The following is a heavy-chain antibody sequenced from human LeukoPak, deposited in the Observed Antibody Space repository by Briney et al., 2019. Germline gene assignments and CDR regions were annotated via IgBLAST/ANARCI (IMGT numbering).Heavy chain of an antibody. Sequence: PSETLSLTCTVSGYSISSGYYWSWIRQPPGKGLEWIACISYNGKSNHNPSLRSRVTISVDTSKNQFSLKLSSVTAADTAVYYCTRVGPSLHWNSDYWGQGTLVTVSS. CDR1: GYSISSGYY. V-gene: IGHV4-61*01. J-gene: IGHJ4*02. CDR3: TRVGPSLHWNSDY. D-gene: IGHD1-1*01. CDR2: ISYNGKS.